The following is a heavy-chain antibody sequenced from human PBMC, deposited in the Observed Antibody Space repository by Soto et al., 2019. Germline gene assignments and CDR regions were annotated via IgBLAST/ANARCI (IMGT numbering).Heavy chain of an antibody. J-gene: IGHJ5*02. Sequence: PSETLSLTCSVSGDSITSSTQYCGWIRQPPGKGLEWIGSIHYSGTSYYNPSLKSRVTIFVDTSKNQLSLKLSSVTAADTAVYYCARHWIAGSSIPWGQGTLVTVSS. CDR3: ARHWIAGSSIP. CDR1: GDSITSSTQY. D-gene: IGHD2-21*01. V-gene: IGHV4-39*01. CDR2: IHYSGTS.